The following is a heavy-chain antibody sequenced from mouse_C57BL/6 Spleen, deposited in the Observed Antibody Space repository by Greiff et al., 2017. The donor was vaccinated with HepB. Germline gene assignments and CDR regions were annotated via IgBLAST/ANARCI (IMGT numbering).Heavy chain of an antibody. CDR3: ARRCITTTVVADYYAMDY. D-gene: IGHD1-1*01. J-gene: IGHJ4*01. CDR1: GYTFTSYD. CDR2: IYPRDGST. Sequence: QVQLQQSGPELVKPGASVKLSCKASGYTFTSYDINWVKQRPGQGLEWIGWIYPRDGSTKYNEKFKGKATLTVDTSSSTAYMELHSLTSEDSAVYFCARRCITTTVVADYYAMDYWGQGTSVTVSS. V-gene: IGHV1-85*01.